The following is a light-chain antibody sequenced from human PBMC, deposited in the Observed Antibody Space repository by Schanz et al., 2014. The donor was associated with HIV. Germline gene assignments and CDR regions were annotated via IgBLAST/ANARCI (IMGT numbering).Light chain of an antibody. CDR3: QQYGSSPLT. Sequence: EILMTQSPATLSVSPGERATLSCRASQTVNSHLAWYQQKPGQAPRLLIYGASTRVTGIPGRFSGSGSGTDFTLTISRLEPEDFAVYYCQQYGSSPLTFGGGTKVEIK. CDR2: GAS. J-gene: IGKJ4*01. V-gene: IGKV3-20*01. CDR1: QTVNSH.